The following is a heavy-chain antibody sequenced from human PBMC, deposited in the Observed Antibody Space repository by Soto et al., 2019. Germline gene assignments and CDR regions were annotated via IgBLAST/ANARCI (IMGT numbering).Heavy chain of an antibody. J-gene: IGHJ5*02. D-gene: IGHD2-2*01. CDR2: INPNSGGT. CDR3: ARGPQTDEYCGSTSCPEARWFDP. Sequence: QVQLVQSGAEVKKPGASVKVSCKASGYTFTGYYMHWVRQAPGQGLEWMGWINPNSGGTNYAQKFQGWVTMTRDTSISTAYMELSRLRSDDTAVYYCARGPQTDEYCGSTSCPEARWFDPWGQGTLVTVSS. CDR1: GYTFTGYY. V-gene: IGHV1-2*04.